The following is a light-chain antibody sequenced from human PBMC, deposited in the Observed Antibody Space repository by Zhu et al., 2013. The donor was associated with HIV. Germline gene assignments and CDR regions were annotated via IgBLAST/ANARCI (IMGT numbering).Light chain of an antibody. V-gene: IGKV1-9*01. CDR3: QQLSSYPLT. CDR1: QGIRSN. J-gene: IGKJ3*01. CDR2: AAS. Sequence: IQLTQSPSSLSASIGDSVTITCRASQGIRSNLAWYQQKPGQAPKLLIYAASTLHSGVPSRFSGSGSGTDFTLTISSLQPEDFATYYCQQLSSYPLTFGP.